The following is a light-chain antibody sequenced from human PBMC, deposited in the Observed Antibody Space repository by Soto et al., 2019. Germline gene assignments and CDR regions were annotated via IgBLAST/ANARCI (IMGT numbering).Light chain of an antibody. CDR2: GAS. CDR3: RQYGSSLWT. CDR1: QSVSSSY. Sequence: EIVLTQSPGTLSLSPGERATLSCRASQSVSSSYLAWYQQKPGQAPRLLIYGASSRATGIPDRFSGSGSGTSFTLTISRLEPEDFAVYYCRQYGSSLWTFGQGTKVEIK. V-gene: IGKV3-20*01. J-gene: IGKJ1*01.